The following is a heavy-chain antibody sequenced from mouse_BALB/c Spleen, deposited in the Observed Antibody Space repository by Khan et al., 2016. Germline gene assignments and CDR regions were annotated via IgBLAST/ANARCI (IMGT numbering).Heavy chain of an antibody. V-gene: IGHV4-1*02. CDR3: TILYYYGCSDY. J-gene: IGHJ2*01. CDR2: INPDSSTI. Sequence: EVKLLESGGGLVQPGGSLKLSCAASGFDFSRYWMSWVRQAPGKGLEWIGEINPDSSTINYAPSLKGNFIISRDQAKITLNLRRNKVSSEDTALYYCTILYYYGCSDYWGPGTTLTVSS. CDR1: GFDFSRYW. D-gene: IGHD1-1*01.